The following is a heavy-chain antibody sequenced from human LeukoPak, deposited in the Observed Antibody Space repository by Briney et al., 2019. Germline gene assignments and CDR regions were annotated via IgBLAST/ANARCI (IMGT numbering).Heavy chain of an antibody. CDR2: INPNSGGT. CDR1: GYTFTGYY. CDR3: ARDTTMITYWFDP. V-gene: IGHV1-2*02. Sequence: GASVKVSCKASGYTFTGYYMHWVRQAPGQGLEWMGWINPNSGGTNYAQKFQGRVTMTRDTSVSTAYMELNRLRSGDTGVYYCARDTTMITYWFDPWGQGTLVTVSS. D-gene: IGHD5-18*01. J-gene: IGHJ5*02.